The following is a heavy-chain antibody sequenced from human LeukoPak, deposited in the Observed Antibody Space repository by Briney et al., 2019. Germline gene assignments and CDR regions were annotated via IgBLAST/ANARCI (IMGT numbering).Heavy chain of an antibody. J-gene: IGHJ3*02. CDR1: GGSISSSSYY. Sequence: SETLSLTCTVSGGSISSSSYYWGWIRQPPGTGLEWIGSIYYSGSTYYNPSLKSRVTISVDTSKNQFSLKLSSVTAADTAVYYCARHLAGGRYDYVWGSYRPHAFDIWGQGTMVTVSS. V-gene: IGHV4-39*01. D-gene: IGHD3-16*02. CDR2: IYYSGST. CDR3: ARHLAGGRYDYVWGSYRPHAFDI.